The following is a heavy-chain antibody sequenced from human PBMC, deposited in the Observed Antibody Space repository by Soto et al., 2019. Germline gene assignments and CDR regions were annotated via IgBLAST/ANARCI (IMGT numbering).Heavy chain of an antibody. CDR3: AIHDYGGPDDGFAI. CDR2: FDPEDGET. J-gene: IGHJ3*02. Sequence: KVSGTVSGYPLTELSIHWVRQAPGKGLEWMGGFDPEDGETIYAQKFQGRATMTEDTSTDTAYMELSGLRSEDTAVYYGAIHDYGGPDDGFAIWGQGTMVTVSS. V-gene: IGHV1-24*01. D-gene: IGHD4-17*01. CDR1: GYPLTELS.